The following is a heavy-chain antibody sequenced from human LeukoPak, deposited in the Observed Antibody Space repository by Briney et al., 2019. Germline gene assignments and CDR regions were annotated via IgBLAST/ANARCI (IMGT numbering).Heavy chain of an antibody. CDR1: GFTFSNYW. CDR3: ARVGQDILTGYSTFDY. D-gene: IGHD3-9*01. CDR2: INSDGNTT. Sequence: GGSLRLSCAASGFTFSNYWMHWVRQAAGKGLVWVSRINSDGNTTSYADSVKGRFTISRDNSKNTLYLQMNGLRAEDTAVYYYARVGQDILTGYSTFDYWGQGTLVTVSS. J-gene: IGHJ4*02. V-gene: IGHV3-74*01.